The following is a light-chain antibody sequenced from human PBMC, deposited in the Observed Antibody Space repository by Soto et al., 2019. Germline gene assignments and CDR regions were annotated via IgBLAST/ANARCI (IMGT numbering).Light chain of an antibody. CDR3: HHYGTAPILT. J-gene: IGKJ3*01. V-gene: IGKV3-20*01. Sequence: EIVLTQSPGTLSLSPGERATLSCRASQSVSTTYLAWFQQKPGQAPRLLIYGASSRATGIPDRFSGSGSGTDFTLIISRLGPEDFAVYFCHHYGTAPILTFGHGTKVDFQ. CDR1: QSVSTTY. CDR2: GAS.